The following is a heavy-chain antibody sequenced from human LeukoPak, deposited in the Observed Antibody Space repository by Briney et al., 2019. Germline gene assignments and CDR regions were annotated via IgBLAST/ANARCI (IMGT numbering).Heavy chain of an antibody. CDR3: AKTDVDYDILTVSYFDY. D-gene: IGHD3-9*01. Sequence: GGSLRLSYAASGFTFSSYALSWVRQAPGKGLEWVSAISSSGGSTYYADSVKGRFTISRDNSKNTLYLQMNSLRAEDTAVYYCAKTDVDYDILTVSYFDYWGQGTLVTVSS. V-gene: IGHV3-23*01. CDR1: GFTFSSYA. CDR2: ISSSGGST. J-gene: IGHJ4*02.